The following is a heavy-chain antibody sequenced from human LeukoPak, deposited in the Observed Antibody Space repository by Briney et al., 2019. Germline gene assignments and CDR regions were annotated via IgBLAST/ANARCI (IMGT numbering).Heavy chain of an antibody. D-gene: IGHD3-3*01. V-gene: IGHV4-30-4*01. CDR2: IYYSGST. CDR1: GGSISSGDYY. CDR3: ARAPEGDFWSGRESVDY. Sequence: SETLSLTCTVSGGSISSGDYYWSWTRQPPGKGLEWIGYIYYSGSTYYNPSLKSRVTISVDTSKNRFSLKLSSVTAADTAVYYCARAPEGDFWSGRESVDYWGQGTLVTVSS. J-gene: IGHJ4*02.